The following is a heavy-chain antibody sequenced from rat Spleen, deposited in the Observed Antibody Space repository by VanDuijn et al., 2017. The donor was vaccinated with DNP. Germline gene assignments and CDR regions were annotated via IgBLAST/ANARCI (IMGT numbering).Heavy chain of an antibody. Sequence: QVQLSESGPGLVQPSQTVSLTCTVSGFSLTSYGVSWVRQPPGKGLEWIAAISSGGGTYSNPALKSRLSISRDTSKSQVFLKMNSLQAEDTATYYCARDGQWDYFDYWGQGLMVTVSS. CDR1: GFSLTSYG. V-gene: IGHV2S12*01. J-gene: IGHJ2*01. CDR2: ISSGGGT. CDR3: ARDGQWDYFDY. D-gene: IGHD1-1*01.